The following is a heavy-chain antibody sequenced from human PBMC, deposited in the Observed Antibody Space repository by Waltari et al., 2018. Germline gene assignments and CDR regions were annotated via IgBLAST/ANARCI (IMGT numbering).Heavy chain of an antibody. D-gene: IGHD6-13*01. Sequence: QVQLVQSGAEVKKSGASVKVSCKASGYTFTGYYMHWVRQAPGQGLEWMGWINPNRGGTKYAQKFQGWVTMTRDTSISTAYMELSRLRSDDTAVYYCARDSGSSSYSLGYWGQGTLVTVSS. CDR3: ARDSGSSSYSLGY. CDR2: INPNRGGT. V-gene: IGHV1-2*04. CDR1: GYTFTGYY. J-gene: IGHJ4*02.